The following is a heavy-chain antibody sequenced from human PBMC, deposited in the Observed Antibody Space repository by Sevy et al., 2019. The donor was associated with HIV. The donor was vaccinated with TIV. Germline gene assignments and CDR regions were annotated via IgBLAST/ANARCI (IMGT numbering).Heavy chain of an antibody. Sequence: ASVKVSCKASGYTFTGYYMHWVRQAPGQGLEWMGWINPNSGGTNYAQKFQGRVTMTRDTSISTAYMELGRLRSDDTAGYYCARSGSVVAVAGRGSGTHSPLNYWGQGTLVTVSS. V-gene: IGHV1-2*02. CDR3: ARSGSVVAVAGRGSGTHSPLNY. CDR2: INPNSGGT. J-gene: IGHJ4*02. CDR1: GYTFTGYY. D-gene: IGHD6-19*01.